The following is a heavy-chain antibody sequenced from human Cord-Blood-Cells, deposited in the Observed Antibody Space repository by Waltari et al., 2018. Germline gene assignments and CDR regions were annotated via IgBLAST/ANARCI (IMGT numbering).Heavy chain of an antibody. D-gene: IGHD3-22*01. V-gene: IGHV1-24*01. J-gene: IGHJ5*02. Sequence: QVQLVQSGAEVKKPGASVKVSCKVSGYTLTELSIHWVRQAPGKGLEWMGGFDPEDGETIYAQKFQGRVTMTEDTSTDTAYMELSSLRSEDTAVYYCATEAPDSSGYYYWFDPWGQGTLVTVSS. CDR1: GYTLTELS. CDR3: ATEAPDSSGYYYWFDP. CDR2: FDPEDGET.